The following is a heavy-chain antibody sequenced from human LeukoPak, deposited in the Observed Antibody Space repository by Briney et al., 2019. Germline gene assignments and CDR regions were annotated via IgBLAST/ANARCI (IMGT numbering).Heavy chain of an antibody. D-gene: IGHD3-10*01. CDR2: IWYDGNNK. Sequence: GTSLRLSCAASGFTVSNYGMHWVRQAPGKGLEWVAVIWYDGNNKYNADSVKGRFTISRDNSKNTLYLQMNSLRAEDTAVYYCARGVGNYYYVMDVWGQGTTVTVSS. V-gene: IGHV3-33*01. CDR1: GFTVSNYG. J-gene: IGHJ6*02. CDR3: ARGVGNYYYVMDV.